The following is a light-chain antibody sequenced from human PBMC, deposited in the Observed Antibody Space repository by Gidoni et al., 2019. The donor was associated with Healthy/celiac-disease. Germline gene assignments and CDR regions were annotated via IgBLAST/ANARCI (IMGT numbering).Light chain of an antibody. CDR1: QSVSSY. CDR3: QQRSNWPGT. CDR2: GAS. J-gene: IGKJ3*01. V-gene: IGKV3-11*01. Sequence: EIVLTQSPATLSLSPGERATLSCRASQSVSSYLAWYQQKPGQAPRLLIYGASNRATGIPAMFSGSGSGTDFTLTISSLEPEDFAVYYCQQRSNWPGTFGPGTKVDIK.